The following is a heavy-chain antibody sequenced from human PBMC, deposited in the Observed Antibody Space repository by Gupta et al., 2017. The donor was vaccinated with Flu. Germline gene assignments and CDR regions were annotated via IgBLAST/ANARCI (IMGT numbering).Heavy chain of an antibody. Sequence: EVQLVESGGGLVQPGGSLRLSCAASGFAVSSIYMSWVRQVPGKGLEWVSVIYSGGGTYYADSVKGRFTISRHNSKNTLYLQMNSLRAEDTAVYYCATSRAAGDSMDVWGQGTTVTVSS. J-gene: IGHJ6*02. CDR1: GFAVSSIY. CDR2: IYSGGGT. CDR3: ATSRAAGDSMDV. V-gene: IGHV3-53*04. D-gene: IGHD2-21*02.